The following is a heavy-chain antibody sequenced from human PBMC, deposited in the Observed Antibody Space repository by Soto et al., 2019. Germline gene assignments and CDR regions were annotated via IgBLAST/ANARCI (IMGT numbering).Heavy chain of an antibody. V-gene: IGHV3-66*01. CDR1: GFTVSSNY. CDR3: ARGAYGSGKSTLYYYYYMDV. Sequence: GGSLRLSCAASGFTVSSNYMSWVRQAPGKGLEWVSVIYSGGSTYYADSVKGRFTISRDNSKNTLYLQMNSLRAEDTAVYYCARGAYGSGKSTLYYYYYMDVWGKGTTVTVSS. CDR2: IYSGGST. J-gene: IGHJ6*03. D-gene: IGHD3-10*01.